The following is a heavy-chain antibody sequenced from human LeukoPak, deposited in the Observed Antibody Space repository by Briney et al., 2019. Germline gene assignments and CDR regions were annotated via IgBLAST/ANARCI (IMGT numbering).Heavy chain of an antibody. J-gene: IGHJ3*02. D-gene: IGHD6-13*01. CDR3: ARDRGERDSTWSLPAHGFDI. CDR1: GGTFSSYA. Sequence: VKVSCKASGGTFSSYAINWVRQAPGQGLEWMGRIFPIFRTANYAQKFQGRVTVTTDESTSTAYMELSSLRPEDTGMYYCARDRGERDSTWSLPAHGFDIWGQGTMVTVSS. V-gene: IGHV1-69*05. CDR2: IFPIFRTA.